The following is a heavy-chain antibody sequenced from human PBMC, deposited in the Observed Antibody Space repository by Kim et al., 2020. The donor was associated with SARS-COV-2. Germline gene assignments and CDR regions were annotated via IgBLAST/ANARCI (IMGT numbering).Heavy chain of an antibody. CDR3: ARWRVGATRWFDY. J-gene: IGHJ4*02. CDR2: INAGNGNT. V-gene: IGHV1-3*01. CDR1: GYTFTSYA. D-gene: IGHD1-26*01. Sequence: ASVKVSCKASGYTFTSYAMHWVRQAPGQRLEWMGWINAGNGNTKYSQKFQGRVTITRDTSASTAYMELSSLRSEDTAVYYCARWRVGATRWFDYWGQGTLVTVSS.